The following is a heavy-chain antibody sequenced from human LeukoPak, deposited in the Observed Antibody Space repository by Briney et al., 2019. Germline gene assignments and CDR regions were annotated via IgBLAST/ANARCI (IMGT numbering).Heavy chain of an antibody. D-gene: IGHD2-15*01. V-gene: IGHV4-59*01. CDR1: GGSISSYY. CDR2: IYYSGST. Sequence: PSETLSLTCTVSGGSISSYYWSWIRQPPGKGLEWIGYIYYSGSTNYNPSLKSRVTISVDTSKDQCCLKLSSMTVADTAGDCCAREGSGGRIDYWGQRTMVTVAS. J-gene: IGHJ4*02. CDR3: AREGSGGRIDY.